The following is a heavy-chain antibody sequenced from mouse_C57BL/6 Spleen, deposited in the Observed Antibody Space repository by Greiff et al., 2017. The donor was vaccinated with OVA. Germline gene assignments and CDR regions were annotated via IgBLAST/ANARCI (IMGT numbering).Heavy chain of an antibody. CDR2: IDPSDSET. CDR3: AGTVYYDYGGYFDV. Sequence: QVQLQQPGAELVRPGSSVKLSCKASGYTFTSYWMHWVKQRPIQGLEWIGNIDPSDSETHYNQKFKDKATLTVDKSSSTAYMQLSSLTSEDSAVYYCAGTVYYDYGGYFDVWGTGTTVTVAS. CDR1: GYTFTSYW. J-gene: IGHJ1*03. V-gene: IGHV1-52*01. D-gene: IGHD2-4*01.